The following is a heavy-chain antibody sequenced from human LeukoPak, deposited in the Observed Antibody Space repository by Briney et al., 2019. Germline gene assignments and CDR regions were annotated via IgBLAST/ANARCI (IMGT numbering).Heavy chain of an antibody. CDR1: GFTFSSYS. D-gene: IGHD3-3*01. CDR3: ARDEETYYDFWSGYYN. V-gene: IGHV3-21*01. J-gene: IGHJ4*02. Sequence: GGSLRLSCAASGFTFSSYSMNWVRQAPGKGLEWVSSISSSSSYIYYADSVKGRFTISRDNAKNSLYLQMNSPRAEDTAVYYCARDEETYYDFWSGYYNWGQGTLVTVSS. CDR2: ISSSSSYI.